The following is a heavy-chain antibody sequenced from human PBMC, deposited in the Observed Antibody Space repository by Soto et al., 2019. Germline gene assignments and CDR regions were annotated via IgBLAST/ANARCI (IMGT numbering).Heavy chain of an antibody. J-gene: IGHJ4*02. CDR3: ARDAEEYCGGDCPPSYDY. D-gene: IGHD2-21*02. CDR2: IIPIFGTA. Sequence: GASVKVSCKASGGTFSSYAISWVRQAPGQGLEWMGGIIPIFGTANYAQKFQGRVTITADESTSTAYMELSSLRSEDTAVYYCARDAEEYCGGDCPPSYDYWGQGTLVTVSS. CDR1: GGTFSSYA. V-gene: IGHV1-69*13.